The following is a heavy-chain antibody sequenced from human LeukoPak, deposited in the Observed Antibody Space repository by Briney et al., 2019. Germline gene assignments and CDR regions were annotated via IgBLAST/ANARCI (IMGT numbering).Heavy chain of an antibody. J-gene: IGHJ4*02. CDR3: ARGTNYYDSRVAGDY. CDR2: INHSGST. Sequence: SETLSLTCAVYGGSFSGYYWSWIRQPPGKGLEWIGEINHSGSTNYNPSLKSRVTISVDTSKNQFSLKLSSVTAADTAVYYCARGTNYYDSRVAGDYWGQGTLVTVSS. V-gene: IGHV4-34*01. CDR1: GGSFSGYY. D-gene: IGHD3-22*01.